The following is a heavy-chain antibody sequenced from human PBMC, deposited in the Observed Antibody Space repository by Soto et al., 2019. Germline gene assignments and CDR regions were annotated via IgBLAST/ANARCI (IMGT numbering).Heavy chain of an antibody. CDR2: ITPILGTA. V-gene: IGHV1-69*12. Sequence: QVQLVQSGAEVKKPGSSVKVSCKASGGTFSSYAISWVRHAPGQGRECMGGITPILGTANYAQKFQGRVTITADESTSTAYMELSSLRSEDTAVYYCARVVTVVKSFHYWYFDLWGRGTLVTVSS. J-gene: IGHJ2*01. D-gene: IGHD2-15*01. CDR1: GGTFSSYA. CDR3: ARVVTVVKSFHYWYFDL.